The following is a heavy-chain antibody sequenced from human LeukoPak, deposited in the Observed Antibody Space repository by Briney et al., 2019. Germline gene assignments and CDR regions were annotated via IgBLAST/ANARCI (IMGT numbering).Heavy chain of an antibody. Sequence: GSLRLSFAASGFTFSSYWMSWVRQAPGKGLEWVANIKKDGSEKYYVDSVKGRFTISRDNAKNSLYLQMNSLRAEDTAVYYCAREGVRGVLYYYYYYYMDVWGKGTTVTVSS. J-gene: IGHJ6*03. CDR3: AREGVRGVLYYYYYYYMDV. CDR2: IKKDGSEK. CDR1: GFTFSSYW. V-gene: IGHV3-7*01. D-gene: IGHD3-10*01.